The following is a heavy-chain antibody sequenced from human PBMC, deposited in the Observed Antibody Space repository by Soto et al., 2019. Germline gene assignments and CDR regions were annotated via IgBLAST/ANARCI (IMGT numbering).Heavy chain of an antibody. J-gene: IGHJ5*02. CDR2: MNPNSGNT. CDR3: ARSPPRVERNNYAGGWFDP. Sequence: QVQLVQSGADVKKPGASVKVSCKASGYTFTSYDINWVRQATGQGLEWMGWMNPNSGNTGYPQKFQGRVTMTRNTSISTAYMELSSLRFEDTAVYYCARSPPRVERNNYAGGWFDPWGQGTLVTVSS. D-gene: IGHD4-4*01. V-gene: IGHV1-8*01. CDR1: GYTFTSYD.